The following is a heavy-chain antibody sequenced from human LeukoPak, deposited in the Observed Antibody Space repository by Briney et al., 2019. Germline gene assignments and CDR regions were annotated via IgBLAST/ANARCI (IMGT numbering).Heavy chain of an antibody. Sequence: GGSLRLSCTVSGFTVSSNSMSWVRQAPGKGLEWVSFIYSDNTHYSDSVKGRFTISRDNAKNSLYLQMNSLRAEDTAVYYCARDRYYGSGSLDYWGQGTLVTVSS. V-gene: IGHV3-53*01. CDR1: GFTVSSNS. CDR3: ARDRYYGSGSLDY. D-gene: IGHD3-10*01. J-gene: IGHJ4*02. CDR2: IYSDNT.